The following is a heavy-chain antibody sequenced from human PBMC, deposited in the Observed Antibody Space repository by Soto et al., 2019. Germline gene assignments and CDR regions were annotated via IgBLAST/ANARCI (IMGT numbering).Heavy chain of an antibody. D-gene: IGHD6-19*01. CDR2: INPNSGGT. Sequence: GASVKVSCKASGYTFTGYYMHWVRQAPGQGLEWMGWINPNSGGTNYAQKFQGWVTMTRDTSISTAYMELSRLRSDDTAVYYCARVVGEIAVAGNAFDIWGQGTVVTVSS. V-gene: IGHV1-2*04. CDR3: ARVVGEIAVAGNAFDI. J-gene: IGHJ3*02. CDR1: GYTFTGYY.